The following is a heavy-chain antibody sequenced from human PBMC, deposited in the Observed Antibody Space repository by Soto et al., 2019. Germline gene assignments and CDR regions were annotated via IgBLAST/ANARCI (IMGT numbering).Heavy chain of an antibody. D-gene: IGHD2-21*01. Sequence: LRLSCAASGFTFSNYGMHWVRQAPGKGLEWVAVIWYDGNNKYYADSVKGRFTISRDNSNNTLYVQMTSLRAEDTAVYYCARGLHSLFDYWGQGTLVTAPQ. V-gene: IGHV3-33*01. CDR1: GFTFSNYG. J-gene: IGHJ4*02. CDR2: IWYDGNNK. CDR3: ARGLHSLFDY.